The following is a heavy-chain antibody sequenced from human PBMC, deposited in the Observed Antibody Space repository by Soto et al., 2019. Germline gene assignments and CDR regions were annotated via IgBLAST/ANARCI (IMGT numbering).Heavy chain of an antibody. V-gene: IGHV5-10-1*01. J-gene: IGHJ6*02. Sequence: GGCLKISCKGSGYSFTPYWIRWGRQMHGQGLAWMGGRVPGDSYANYRPSYQGHVTLPAAKSIXTAXLQWSSLKASDNAMYYCARHRLERGDSGYDYLYGASLTPYYYYYGTDVWGQGTTVTVSS. CDR3: ARHRLERGDSGYDYLYGASLTPYYYYYGTDV. D-gene: IGHD5-12*01. CDR1: GYSFTPYW. CDR2: RVPGDSYA.